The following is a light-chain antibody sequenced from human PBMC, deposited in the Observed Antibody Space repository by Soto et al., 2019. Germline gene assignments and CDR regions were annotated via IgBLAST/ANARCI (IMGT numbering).Light chain of an antibody. Sequence: PPSVSGAPGQRVTISCTGSSSNIGAGYDVHWYLQLPGTAPKLLIYGNTNRPSGVPDRFSGSKSGSSASLAITGLQAEDEADYYCQSHDSSLHASVFGTGTKVTVL. V-gene: IGLV1-40*01. J-gene: IGLJ1*01. CDR1: SSNIGAGYD. CDR2: GNT. CDR3: QSHDSSLHASV.